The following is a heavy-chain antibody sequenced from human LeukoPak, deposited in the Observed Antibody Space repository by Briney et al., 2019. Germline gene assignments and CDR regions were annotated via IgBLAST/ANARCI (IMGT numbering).Heavy chain of an antibody. CDR1: GFTFSSYA. CDR3: ARDVDTAMVRYYFDY. Sequence: GGSLRLSCAASGFTFSSYAMHWVRQAPGKGLEGVAVISYDGSNKYYADSVKGRFTISRDNSKNTLYLQMNSLRAEDTAVYYCARDVDTAMVRYYFDYWGQGTLVTVSS. D-gene: IGHD5-18*01. V-gene: IGHV3-30-3*01. J-gene: IGHJ4*02. CDR2: ISYDGSNK.